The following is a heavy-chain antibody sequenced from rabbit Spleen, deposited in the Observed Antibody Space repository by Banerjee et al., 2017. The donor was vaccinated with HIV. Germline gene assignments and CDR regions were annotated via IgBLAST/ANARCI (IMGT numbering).Heavy chain of an antibody. CDR1: GIDLSRGYY. Sequence: QQQLEESGGGLVKPGGTLTLTCKASGIDLSRGYYMCWVRQAPGKGLEWIGCIHTGSGSPYYASWANGRLTITRSTSLNTVTLQVNSLTVADTATYFCARDTGSSFSSYGMDLWGQGTLVTVS. J-gene: IGHJ6*01. D-gene: IGHD8-1*01. CDR3: ARDTGSSFSSYGMDL. CDR2: IHTGSGSP. V-gene: IGHV1S43*01.